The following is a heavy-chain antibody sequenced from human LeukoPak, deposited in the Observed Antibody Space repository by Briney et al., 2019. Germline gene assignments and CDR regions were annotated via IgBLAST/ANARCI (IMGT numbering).Heavy chain of an antibody. D-gene: IGHD6-19*01. CDR3: AKGIYSSGWSYFDY. V-gene: IGHV3-30*18. J-gene: IGHJ4*01. CDR1: GFTFSSYG. Sequence: GESLRLSCAASGFTFSSYGMHWVRQAPGKGLEWVAVISYDGSNKYYADSVKGRFTISRDNSKNTLYLQMNSLRAEDTAVYYCAKGIYSSGWSYFDYWGHGTLVTVSS. CDR2: ISYDGSNK.